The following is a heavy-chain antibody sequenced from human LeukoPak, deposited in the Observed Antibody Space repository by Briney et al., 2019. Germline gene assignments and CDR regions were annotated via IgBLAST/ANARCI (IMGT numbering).Heavy chain of an antibody. Sequence: GGSLRLSCAASGFTFSTYWMHWVRQAPGKGLMWVSRINSDGSSTNYADSVKGRFTISRDNAKNTLYLQMNSLRTEDTAVYYCARAQYYDSTTAGGMDVWGQGTTVTVS. CDR1: GFTFSTYW. CDR3: ARAQYYDSTTAGGMDV. J-gene: IGHJ6*02. D-gene: IGHD3-22*01. V-gene: IGHV3-74*01. CDR2: INSDGSST.